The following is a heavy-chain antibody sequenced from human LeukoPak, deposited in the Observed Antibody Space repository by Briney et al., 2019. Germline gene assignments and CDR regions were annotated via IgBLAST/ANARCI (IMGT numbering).Heavy chain of an antibody. Sequence: PSETLSLTCAVYGGSFSGYYWSWIRQPPGKGLEWIGEINHSGSTNYNPSLKSRVTISVDTSKNQFSLKLSSVTAADTAVYYCARGIPPIAVAGWAHFDYWGQGTLVTVSS. V-gene: IGHV4-34*01. D-gene: IGHD6-19*01. CDR3: ARGIPPIAVAGWAHFDY. CDR2: INHSGST. CDR1: GGSFSGYY. J-gene: IGHJ4*02.